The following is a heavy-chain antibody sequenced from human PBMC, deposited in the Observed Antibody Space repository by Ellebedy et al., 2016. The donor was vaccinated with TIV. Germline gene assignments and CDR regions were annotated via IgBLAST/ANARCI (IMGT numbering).Heavy chain of an antibody. V-gene: IGHV3-21*04. J-gene: IGHJ4*02. CDR1: GFIFSTYS. CDR2: ISSSSSYI. CDR3: AKDAAYDSSYIDY. Sequence: GESLKISCAASGFIFSTYSMNWVRQTPGRGLEWVSSISSSSSYIYYADSVKGRFTISRDNAKNSLYLQMNSLRAEDTAVYYCAKDAAYDSSYIDYWGQGTLVTVSS. D-gene: IGHD3-22*01.